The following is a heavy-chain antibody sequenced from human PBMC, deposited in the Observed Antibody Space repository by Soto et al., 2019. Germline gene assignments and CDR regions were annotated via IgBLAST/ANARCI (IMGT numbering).Heavy chain of an antibody. CDR2: IIPIFGTA. Sequence: QVQLVQSGAVVKKPGSSVKVSCKASGGTFSSYAISWVRQAPGQGLEWMGGIIPIFGTANYAQKFQGIVTITAHKSTSTDYMVLSSLRSEDTAVYYCTRDRGDYGYYYGMDGWGQGTTVTVSS. J-gene: IGHJ6*02. D-gene: IGHD4-17*01. V-gene: IGHV1-69*06. CDR1: GGTFSSYA. CDR3: TRDRGDYGYYYGMDG.